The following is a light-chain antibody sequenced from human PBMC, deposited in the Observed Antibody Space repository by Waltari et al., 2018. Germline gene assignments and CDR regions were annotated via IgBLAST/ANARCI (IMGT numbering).Light chain of an antibody. V-gene: IGLV2-23*02. CDR3: CSYAGSGIYV. Sequence: QSALTQPASVSGSPGQSITISCSGTSSDVGSYNLVSWFQQYPDKAPKLIIFEVNNRPSGVSNRFSGSKSGNTASLTISELQAEDEADYYCCSYAGSGIYVFGTGAKVTVL. J-gene: IGLJ1*01. CDR1: SSDVGSYNL. CDR2: EVN.